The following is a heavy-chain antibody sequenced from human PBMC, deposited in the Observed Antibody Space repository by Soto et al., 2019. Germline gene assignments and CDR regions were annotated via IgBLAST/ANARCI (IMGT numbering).Heavy chain of an antibody. J-gene: IGHJ6*02. V-gene: IGHV4-59*08. CDR1: SGPDRSHN. CDR3: VRQGIDYLHGLVDV. Sequence: QVQLQQSGPRLVKPSETLSLTCTVSSGPDRSHNWGWIRQPPGRGLEWIGYVYYTGDTAYNPSLRGRVTISADTATNDSSLTLHSVTAADTDVYYCVRQGIDYLHGLVDVWGQGTTVSVSS. CDR2: VYYTGDT. D-gene: IGHD4-17*01.